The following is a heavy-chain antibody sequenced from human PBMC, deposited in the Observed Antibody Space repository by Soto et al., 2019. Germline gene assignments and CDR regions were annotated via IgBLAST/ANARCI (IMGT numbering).Heavy chain of an antibody. J-gene: IGHJ5*02. CDR3: AREALAGLGFDP. V-gene: IGHV4-59*01. CDR2: IYYSGST. CDR1: GGSISSYY. D-gene: IGHD6-19*01. Sequence: PSETLSLTCTVSGGSISSYYWSWIRQPPGKGLEWIGYIYYSGSTNYNPSLKSRVTISVDTSKNQFSLKLSSVTAADTAVYYCAREALAGLGFDPWGQGTLVTVSS.